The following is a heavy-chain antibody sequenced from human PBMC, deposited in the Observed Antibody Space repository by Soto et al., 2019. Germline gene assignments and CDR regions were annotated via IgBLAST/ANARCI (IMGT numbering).Heavy chain of an antibody. V-gene: IGHV2-5*02. J-gene: IGHJ4*02. Sequence: QITLKESGPTVVKPTETLTLTCTFSGFSLTTSGVAVGWVSHAPGNAPEWLALFYWDDDKRYSTSLKGSVTITQDTSKNLADLTMATVDPADAATYYSAHRLLRTFFGLVTTTALNFDCWCQGTPVVVSS. D-gene: IGHD3-3*01. CDR2: FYWDDDK. CDR1: GFSLTTSGVA. CDR3: AHRLLRTFFGLVTTTALNFDC.